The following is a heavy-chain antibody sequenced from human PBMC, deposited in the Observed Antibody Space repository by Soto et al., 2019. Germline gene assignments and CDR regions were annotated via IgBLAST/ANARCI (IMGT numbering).Heavy chain of an antibody. CDR1: GGTFSSYA. D-gene: IGHD3-3*01. Sequence: SVKVSCKASGGTFSSYAISWVRQAPGQGLERMGGIIPIFGTANYAQKFQGRVTITADESTSTAYMELSSLRSEDTAVYYCARDRSTITIFGVVIEDAFDIWGQGTMVTVSS. J-gene: IGHJ3*02. CDR2: IIPIFGTA. CDR3: ARDRSTITIFGVVIEDAFDI. V-gene: IGHV1-69*13.